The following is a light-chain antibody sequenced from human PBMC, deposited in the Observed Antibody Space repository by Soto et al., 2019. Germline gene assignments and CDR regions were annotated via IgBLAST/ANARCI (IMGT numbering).Light chain of an antibody. CDR3: QQYGTSPQT. CDR2: GVS. Sequence: EIVLTQSPVTLSLSPGKRATLSCRASQSVSSSYLAWYQQKPGQAPRLLIYGVSSRPTGIPDRFSGSGSGTDFTLTISRLEPEDFAVYYCQQYGTSPQTFGQGTKVAI. V-gene: IGKV3-20*01. CDR1: QSVSSSY. J-gene: IGKJ1*01.